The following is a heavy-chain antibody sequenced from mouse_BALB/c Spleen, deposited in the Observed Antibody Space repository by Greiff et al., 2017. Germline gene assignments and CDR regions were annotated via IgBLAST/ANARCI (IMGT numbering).Heavy chain of an antibody. J-gene: IGHJ3*01. CDR2: IWTGGGT. D-gene: IGHD2-4*01. CDR1: GFSLTSYD. Sequence: VQLQESGPGLVAPSQSLSITCTVSGFSLTSYDISWIRQPPGKGLEWLGVIWTGGGTNYNSAFMSRLSISKDNSKSQVFLKMNSLQTDDTAIYYCVRDNDYDSPWLAYWGQGTLVTVSA. V-gene: IGHV2-9-2*01. CDR3: VRDNDYDSPWLAY.